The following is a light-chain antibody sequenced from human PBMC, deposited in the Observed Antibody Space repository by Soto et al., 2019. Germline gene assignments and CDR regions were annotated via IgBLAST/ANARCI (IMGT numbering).Light chain of an antibody. J-gene: IGKJ1*01. CDR2: DAS. V-gene: IGKV1-5*01. Sequence: DIQMTQSPSSLSASVGDRVTITCRASRSISSYLNWYQQKPGKAPRLLIYDASNLKSGVPSRFSGSGSGTEFTLTIANLQPDDFATYYCQQYDIYRTFGPGTKVDIK. CDR1: RSISSY. CDR3: QQYDIYRT.